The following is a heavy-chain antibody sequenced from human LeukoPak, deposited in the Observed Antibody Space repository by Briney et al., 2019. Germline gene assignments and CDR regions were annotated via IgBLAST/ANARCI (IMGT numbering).Heavy chain of an antibody. Sequence: SETLSLTCTVSGGSISTSSYYWGWIRQTPGKRLEWIGSIHYTGSAFYNPSLQSRVTISVDTSEKQFSLRLSSVTAADMGVYYCARQISTRPEYFQEWGQGTLVSVSS. CDR3: ARQISTRPEYFQE. V-gene: IGHV4-39*01. D-gene: IGHD6-6*01. J-gene: IGHJ1*01. CDR1: GGSISTSSYY. CDR2: IHYTGSA.